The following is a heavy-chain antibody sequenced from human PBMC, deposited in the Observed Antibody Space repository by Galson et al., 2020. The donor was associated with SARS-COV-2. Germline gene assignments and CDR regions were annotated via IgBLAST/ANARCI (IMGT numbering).Heavy chain of an antibody. CDR1: GYTLTELS. CDR3: ATANGDFGNFTYYYYGMDV. CDR2: FDPDDGAT. D-gene: IGHD4-17*01. Sequence: ASVQVSCKVSGYTLTELSMHWVRQAPGKGLEWMGGFDPDDGATLYAQKFQGRVTMTEDTSTDTAYMELSSLRSEDTAVYYCATANGDFGNFTYYYYGMDVWGQGTTVTVSS. J-gene: IGHJ6*02. V-gene: IGHV1-24*01.